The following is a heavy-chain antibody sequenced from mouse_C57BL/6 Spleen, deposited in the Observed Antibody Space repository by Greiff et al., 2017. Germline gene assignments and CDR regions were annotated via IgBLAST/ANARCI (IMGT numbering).Heavy chain of an antibody. D-gene: IGHD1-3*01. J-gene: IGHJ1*03. CDR3: ARWGSSDV. CDR2: IYPGDGDT. V-gene: IGHV1-82*01. Sequence: VQLQQSGPELVKPGASVKISCKASGYAFSSSWMNWVKQRPGKGLEWIGRIYPGDGDTNYNGKFKGKATLTADKSSSTAYMQLSSLTSEDSAVYFCARWGSSDVGGTGTTVTVSS. CDR1: GYAFSSSW.